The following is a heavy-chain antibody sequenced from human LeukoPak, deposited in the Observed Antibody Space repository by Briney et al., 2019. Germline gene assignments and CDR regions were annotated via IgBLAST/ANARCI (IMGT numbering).Heavy chain of an antibody. CDR2: ISGSGKT. CDR1: GFSFSTYA. CDR3: AKERDAKGYLDY. Sequence: GGSLRLSCAASGFSFSTYAMSWVRQAPGQGLEWVSAISGSGKTYYPDSVKGRFTISRDNSKNTLFLQMNGLRAEDTAVYYCAKERDAKGYLDYWDQGTLVTVSS. V-gene: IGHV3-23*01. J-gene: IGHJ4*02.